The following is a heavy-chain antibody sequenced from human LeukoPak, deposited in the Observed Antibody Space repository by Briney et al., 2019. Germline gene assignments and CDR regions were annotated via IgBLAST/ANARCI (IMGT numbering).Heavy chain of an antibody. D-gene: IGHD5-12*01. CDR3: AKNRVDIVATINY. J-gene: IGHJ4*02. CDR1: GFTFSSYA. CDR2: TSGSGGST. V-gene: IGHV3-23*01. Sequence: GGSLRLSCAASGFTFSSYAMSWVRQAPGKGLEWVSATSGSGGSTYCAASVRGRFTVSRDNSKNTLYLQMNSLSAEDTAVYYCAKNRVDIVATINYWGQGTLVTVSS.